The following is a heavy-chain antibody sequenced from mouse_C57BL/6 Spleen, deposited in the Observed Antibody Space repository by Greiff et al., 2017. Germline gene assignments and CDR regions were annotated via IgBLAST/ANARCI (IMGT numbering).Heavy chain of an antibody. J-gene: IGHJ2*01. CDR2: IDPSDSYT. V-gene: IGHV1-50*01. Sequence: VQLQQPGAELVKPGASVKLSCKASGYTFTSYWMPWVQQRPGQGLEWIGEIDPSDSYTNYNQKFKGKATLTVDTSSSSAYMQLSSLTSEDSAVYYCARPSYYCGSSYDDWGQGTTLTVSS. CDR3: ARPSYYCGSSYDD. D-gene: IGHD1-1*01. CDR1: GYTFTSYW.